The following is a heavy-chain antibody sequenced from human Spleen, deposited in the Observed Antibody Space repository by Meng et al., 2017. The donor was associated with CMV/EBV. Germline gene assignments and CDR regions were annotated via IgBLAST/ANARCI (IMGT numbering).Heavy chain of an antibody. Sequence: GESLKISCAASGFTFRGYEMQWVRQAPGKGLEWVANIKQDGSEKYYVDSVKGRFTISRDNAKNSLYLQMNSLRAEDTAVYYCARDGRSGSHYAYYFDYWGQGTLVTVSS. CDR3: ARDGRSGSHYAYYFDY. CDR1: GFTFRGYE. CDR2: IKQDGSEK. J-gene: IGHJ4*02. V-gene: IGHV3-7*01. D-gene: IGHD1-26*01.